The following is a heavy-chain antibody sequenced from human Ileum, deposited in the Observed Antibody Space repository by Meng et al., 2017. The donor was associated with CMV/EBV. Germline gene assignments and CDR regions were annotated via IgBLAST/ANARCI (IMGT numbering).Heavy chain of an antibody. J-gene: IGHJ4*02. CDR3: AKERGATGRRGAFDY. CDR2: IIPMFGLGTV. V-gene: IGHV1-69*13. D-gene: IGHD5-24*01. Sequence: SVKVSCKASEGTFRSYAVSWVRQAPGQGLEWMGGIIPMFGLGTVKYEQQFQGRVTITADASTGTVYMELSSLRSEDTAVYYCAKERGATGRRGAFDYWGQGTLVTVSS. CDR1: EGTFRSYA.